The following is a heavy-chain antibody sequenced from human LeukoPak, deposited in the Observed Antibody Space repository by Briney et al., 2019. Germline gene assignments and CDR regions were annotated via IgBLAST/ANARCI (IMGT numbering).Heavy chain of an antibody. Sequence: SETLSLTCTVSGGSISKDYWSWIRQPPGEGLERIGYIYTSGGTNYNPSLKSRVTISVDTSQNQFSLKLNSVTAADTAVYYCARRDGYYYYMDVWGKGTTVIVSS. J-gene: IGHJ6*03. CDR1: GGSISKDY. CDR3: ARRDGYYYYMDV. CDR2: IYTSGGT. V-gene: IGHV4-4*09.